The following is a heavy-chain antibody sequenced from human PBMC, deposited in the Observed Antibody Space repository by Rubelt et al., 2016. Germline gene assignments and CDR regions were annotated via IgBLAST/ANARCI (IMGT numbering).Heavy chain of an antibody. Sequence: QVQLVQSGAEVKKPGASVKVSCKASGYTFTSYGISWVRQAPGQGLEWMGWISAYNGNTNYAQKLQGRVTMTTDTSTSTAYRELRSLRSDATAVYYCARVGALAARKIYYFDYWGQGTLVTVSS. V-gene: IGHV1-18*01. CDR3: ARVGALAARKIYYFDY. J-gene: IGHJ4*02. CDR1: GYTFTSYG. CDR2: ISAYNGNT. D-gene: IGHD6-6*01.